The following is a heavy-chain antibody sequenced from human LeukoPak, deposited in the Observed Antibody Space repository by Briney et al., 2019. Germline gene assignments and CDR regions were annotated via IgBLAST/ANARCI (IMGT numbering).Heavy chain of an antibody. CDR3: ARGGGGYYYDSSGYSAF. Sequence: GGSLRLSCETSGFIFSSYELNWVRQAPGKGLEWVSYISSSSSSIYYADSVKGRFTISRDNAKNSLYLQMNSLRAEDTAVYYSARGGGGYYYDSSGYSAFWGQGTLVTVSS. CDR1: GFIFSSYE. CDR2: ISSSSSSI. V-gene: IGHV3-48*03. D-gene: IGHD3-22*01. J-gene: IGHJ4*02.